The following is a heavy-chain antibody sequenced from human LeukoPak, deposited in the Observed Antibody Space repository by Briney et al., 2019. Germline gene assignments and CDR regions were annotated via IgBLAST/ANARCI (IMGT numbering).Heavy chain of an antibody. Sequence: ASVKVSCKASGGTFSSYAISWVRQAPGQGLEWMGGIIPIFGTANYAQKFQGRVTITTDESTSTAYMELSSLRSEDTAVYYCARATARGQCYYYMDVWGKGTTVTVSS. V-gene: IGHV1-69*05. CDR1: GGTFSSYA. D-gene: IGHD2-21*02. CDR3: ARATARGQCYYYMDV. CDR2: IIPIFGTA. J-gene: IGHJ6*03.